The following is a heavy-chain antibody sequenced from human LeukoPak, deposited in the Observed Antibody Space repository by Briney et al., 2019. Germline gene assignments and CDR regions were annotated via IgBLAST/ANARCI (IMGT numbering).Heavy chain of an antibody. J-gene: IGHJ4*02. V-gene: IGHV3-21*04. CDR2: ISSSSIYV. CDR3: ARDQGGTGSWYEGEGY. Sequence: GGSLRLSCAASGFTFSDYYMNWVRQAPEKGLEWVSSISSSSIYVSYADSVRGRYTISRDNAKNSLYLQMNSLRAEDTALYYCARDQGGTGSWYEGEGYWGQGTLVTVSS. D-gene: IGHD6-13*01. CDR1: GFTFSDYY.